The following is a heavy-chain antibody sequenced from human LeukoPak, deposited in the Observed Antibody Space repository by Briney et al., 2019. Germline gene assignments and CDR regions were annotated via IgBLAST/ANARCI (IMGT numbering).Heavy chain of an antibody. CDR1: GGSISGYY. J-gene: IGHJ4*02. CDR3: GRYDHPVITPIDS. V-gene: IGHV4-59*08. Sequence: SETLSLTCTVSGGSISGYYWSWIRQPPGKGLEWIGHIYFSGSTNYNPSLKSRVTISVDASKNQCSLRPSSVTAADTAVYYCGRYDHPVITPIDSWGQGTLVTVSS. D-gene: IGHD3-3*01. CDR2: IYFSGST.